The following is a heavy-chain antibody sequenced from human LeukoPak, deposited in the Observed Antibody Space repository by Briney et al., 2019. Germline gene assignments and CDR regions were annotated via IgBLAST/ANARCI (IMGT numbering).Heavy chain of an antibody. CDR3: ARVHCSSTSCPYPYYYYGMDV. Sequence: GGSLRLSCAASGFTFSSYGMHWVRQAPGKGLEWVAVIWYDGSNKYYADSLKGRFTISRDNSKNTLYLQMNSLRAEDTAVHYCARVHCSSTSCPYPYYYYGMDVWGKGTTVTVSS. CDR1: GFTFSSYG. D-gene: IGHD2-2*01. V-gene: IGHV3-33*01. CDR2: IWYDGSNK. J-gene: IGHJ6*04.